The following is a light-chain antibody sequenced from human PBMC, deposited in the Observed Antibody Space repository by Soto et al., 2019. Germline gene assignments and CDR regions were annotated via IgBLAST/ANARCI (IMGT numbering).Light chain of an antibody. Sequence: QSALTQPPSVSGSPGQSVTISCTGTSSDVGSYNRVSWYQQPPGTAPKLMIYEVSNRPSGVPDRFSGSKSGNTASLTISGLQAEDEADYYCSLYTSSSTYVFXTGTQMTVL. CDR1: SSDVGSYNR. CDR2: EVS. V-gene: IGLV2-18*01. CDR3: SLYTSSSTYV. J-gene: IGLJ1*01.